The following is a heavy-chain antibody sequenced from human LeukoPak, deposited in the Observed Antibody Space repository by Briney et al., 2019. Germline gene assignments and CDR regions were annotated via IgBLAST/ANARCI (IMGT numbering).Heavy chain of an antibody. CDR1: GYTFTGYY. V-gene: IGHV1-2*02. J-gene: IGHJ6*02. CDR2: INLNSGGT. D-gene: IGHD2-2*01. CDR3: TRDHCTRTSCYEDYYYGMDV. Sequence: ASVKVSCKASGYTFTGYYIHWVRQAPGQGLEWMGWINLNSGGTNYAQKLQGRVTMTRDTSISTAYMELSRLRSDDTAVYYCTRDHCTRTSCYEDYYYGMDVWGQGTTVTVSS.